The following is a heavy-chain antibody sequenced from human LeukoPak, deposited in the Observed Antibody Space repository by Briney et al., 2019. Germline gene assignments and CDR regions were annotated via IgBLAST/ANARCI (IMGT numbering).Heavy chain of an antibody. CDR1: GFTFSNYN. J-gene: IGHJ4*02. V-gene: IGHV3-48*01. D-gene: IGHD6-19*01. CDR2: ISSSSRAT. Sequence: PGGSLRLSCTASGFTFSNYNMNWVRQAPGKGLEWVSYISSSSRATYYADSVKGRFTISRDISENTLYLQMDSLRPDDTALYYCNVLFSGRSTYAVHWGQGTLVTVSS. CDR3: NVLFSGRSTYAVH.